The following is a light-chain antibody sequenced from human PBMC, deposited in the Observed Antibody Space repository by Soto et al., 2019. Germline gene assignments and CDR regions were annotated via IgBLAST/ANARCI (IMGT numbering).Light chain of an antibody. CDR1: HNISSH. CDR3: QQSFSTPYP. CDR2: AAS. J-gene: IGKJ2*01. Sequence: DIQMTQSPSSLSAFIGDRVTITCRTSHNISSHLNWYHQKPGKAPNLLIYAASSLQSGVPSGFSGSGSGTDFTLPITSLQHDAVAPYYCQQSFSTPYPFGQGTQLPIK. V-gene: IGKV1-39*01.